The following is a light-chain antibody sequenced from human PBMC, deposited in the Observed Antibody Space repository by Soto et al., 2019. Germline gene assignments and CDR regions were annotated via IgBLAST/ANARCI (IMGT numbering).Light chain of an antibody. CDR2: EVT. CDR1: SSDVGDYEY. Sequence: QSALTQPASVSGSPGQSITISCTGTSSDVGDYEYVSWYQQHPGKAPKLVIYEVTKRPSGVPDRVSASKSGNTASLTVSGLRAEDEADYYCSSYAGSNNFVFGSGTKLTVL. V-gene: IGLV2-8*01. J-gene: IGLJ1*01. CDR3: SSYAGSNNFV.